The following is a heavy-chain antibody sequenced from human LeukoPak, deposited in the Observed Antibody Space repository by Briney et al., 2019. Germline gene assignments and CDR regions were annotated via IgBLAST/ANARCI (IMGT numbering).Heavy chain of an antibody. D-gene: IGHD3-22*01. Sequence: ASVKVSCKASGYTFTGYYMHWVRQAPGQGLEWMGWINPNSGGTNYAQKFQGRVTMTRDTSIGTAYMELSRLRSDDTAVYYCARRASSGYRHFDYWGQGTLVTVSS. CDR2: INPNSGGT. CDR1: GYTFTGYY. V-gene: IGHV1-2*02. J-gene: IGHJ4*02. CDR3: ARRASSGYRHFDY.